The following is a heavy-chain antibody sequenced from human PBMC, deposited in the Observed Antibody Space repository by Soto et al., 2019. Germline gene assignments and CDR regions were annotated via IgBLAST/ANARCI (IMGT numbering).Heavy chain of an antibody. CDR1: GGSISSGGYY. Sequence: QVQLQESGPGLVKPSQTLSLTCTVSGGSISSGGYYWSWIRQHPGKGLEWIGYIYYSGSTYYNPSLKSRVTISVDTSKNQFSLKLSSVTAADTAVYYCARGGPWIQLWPPPYYFDYWGQGTLVTVSS. V-gene: IGHV4-31*03. CDR3: ARGGPWIQLWPPPYYFDY. CDR2: IYYSGST. D-gene: IGHD5-18*01. J-gene: IGHJ4*02.